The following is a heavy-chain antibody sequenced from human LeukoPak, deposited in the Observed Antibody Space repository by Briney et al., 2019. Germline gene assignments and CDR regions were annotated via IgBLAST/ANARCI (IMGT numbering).Heavy chain of an antibody. CDR3: ARGQRVSSSWYGWFDP. D-gene: IGHD6-13*01. CDR1: GYTFTSYD. Sequence: ASVKVSFKASGYTFTSYDINWVRQATGQGLEWMAWMNPNSGNTSYAQKFQGRVTMTRNTSISTAYMELSSLRSEDTAVYYCARGQRVSSSWYGWFDPWGQGTLVTVSS. CDR2: MNPNSGNT. J-gene: IGHJ5*02. V-gene: IGHV1-8*01.